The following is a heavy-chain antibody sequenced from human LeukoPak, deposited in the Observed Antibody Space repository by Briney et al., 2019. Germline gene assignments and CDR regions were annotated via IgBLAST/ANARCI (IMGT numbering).Heavy chain of an antibody. CDR3: AKDRAGGAFDDDAFDI. CDR2: ISGSGDST. J-gene: IGHJ3*02. D-gene: IGHD2-8*02. CDR1: GFTFSDYY. V-gene: IGHV3-23*01. Sequence: GGSLRLSCAASGFTFSDYYMSWIRRAPGKGLEWVSAISGSGDSTFYADYLKGRFTISRDKSKSTLYLDMNSLTAEDSAVYYCAKDRAGGAFDDDAFDIWGQGTMVTVSS.